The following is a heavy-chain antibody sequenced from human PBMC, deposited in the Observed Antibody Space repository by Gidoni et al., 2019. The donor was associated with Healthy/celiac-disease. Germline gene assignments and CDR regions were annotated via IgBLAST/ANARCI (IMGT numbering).Heavy chain of an antibody. CDR2: INPSGGST. CDR3: ARGQQWLALGRVGFDY. J-gene: IGHJ4*02. Sequence: QVQLVQSGAEVKKPGAALKVSCTASGYTFTSYYMHWVRQAPGQWLECMGIINPSGGSTSYAQKVQGRVTMTRDTSTSTVYMELSSLRSEDTAVYYCARGQQWLALGRVGFDYWGQGTLVTVSS. D-gene: IGHD6-19*01. V-gene: IGHV1-46*01. CDR1: GYTFTSYY.